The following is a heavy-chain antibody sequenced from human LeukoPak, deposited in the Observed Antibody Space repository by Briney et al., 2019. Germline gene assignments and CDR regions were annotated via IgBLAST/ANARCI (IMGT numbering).Heavy chain of an antibody. D-gene: IGHD3-22*01. CDR1: GFTFSSYG. Sequence: GGSLRLSCAASGFTFSSYGMHWVRQAPGKGLEWVAVISYDGSNKYYADSVKGRFTISRDNSKNTLYLQMNNLRAEDTAVYYCTTMIVVVIPPEGMDVWGQGTTVTVSS. J-gene: IGHJ6*02. V-gene: IGHV3-30*03. CDR3: TTMIVVVIPPEGMDV. CDR2: ISYDGSNK.